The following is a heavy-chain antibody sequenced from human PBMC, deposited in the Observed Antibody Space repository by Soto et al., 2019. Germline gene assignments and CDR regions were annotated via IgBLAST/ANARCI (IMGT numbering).Heavy chain of an antibody. D-gene: IGHD3-9*01. V-gene: IGHV3-7*01. CDR2: IKQDGSEK. Sequence: GGSLRLSCAASGFTFSSYWMSWVRQPPGKGLEWVANIKQDGSEKYYVDSVKGRFTISRDNAKNSLYLQMNSLRAEDTAVYYCARGGDDILTGYGYWGQGTLVTVSS. J-gene: IGHJ4*02. CDR3: ARGGDDILTGYGY. CDR1: GFTFSSYW.